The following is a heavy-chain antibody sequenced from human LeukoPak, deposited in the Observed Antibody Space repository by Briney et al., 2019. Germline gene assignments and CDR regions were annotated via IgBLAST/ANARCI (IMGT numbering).Heavy chain of an antibody. CDR2: IIPISGTT. D-gene: IGHD1-26*01. Sequence: SVKVSCKTSVGTFTSYAITWVRQAPGNGLEWMGNIIPISGTTNYAQKFQGRVTSTADESTSTAYMELSSLRSEDTALYYCARKLRLGGNWFDPWGQGTLVTVSS. CDR1: VGTFTSYA. J-gene: IGHJ5*02. V-gene: IGHV1-69*13. CDR3: ARKLRLGGNWFDP.